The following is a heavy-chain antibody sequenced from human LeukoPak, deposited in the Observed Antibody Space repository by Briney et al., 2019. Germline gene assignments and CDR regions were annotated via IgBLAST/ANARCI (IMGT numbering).Heavy chain of an antibody. Sequence: GGSLRLSCAASGFTFNSYAMAWVRQAPGKGQEWVSVIGRSGGGIQYVDSVKGRFTISRDDSKNTLYLQMNSLRADDTAVYYCAKYAPPTTVITRYFDYWGQGTLVTVSS. CDR2: IGRSGGGI. V-gene: IGHV3-23*01. J-gene: IGHJ4*02. CDR1: GFTFNSYA. D-gene: IGHD4-23*01. CDR3: AKYAPPTTVITRYFDY.